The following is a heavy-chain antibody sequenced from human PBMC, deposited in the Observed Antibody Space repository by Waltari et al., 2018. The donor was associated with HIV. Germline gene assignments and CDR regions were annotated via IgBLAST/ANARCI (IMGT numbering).Heavy chain of an antibody. V-gene: IGHV3-33*01. D-gene: IGHD3-10*01. CDR2: IWYDGSNK. J-gene: IGHJ4*02. Sequence: QVQLVESGGGVVQPGRSWSFPCAASGFTSSTSCTPWIRQAPGKGLEWVAGIWYDGSNKYYGDSVKGRLTISRDNSKNTVYLQINRLRAEDTAVYYCAREGHYYGSGRFGGDYWGQGTLVTVSS. CDR1: GFTSSTSC. CDR3: AREGHYYGSGRFGGDY.